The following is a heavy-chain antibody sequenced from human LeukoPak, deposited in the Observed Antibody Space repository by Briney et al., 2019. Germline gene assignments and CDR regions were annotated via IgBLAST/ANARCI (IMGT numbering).Heavy chain of an antibody. V-gene: IGHV3-64*01. CDR3: ARGGYYASGRPY. D-gene: IGHD3-10*01. J-gene: IGHJ4*02. CDR1: GFTFSSYA. Sequence: PGGSLRLFCAASGFTFSSYAMHWVRQAPGKGLESVSGIDSNGGGTYYANSVKGRFTISRDNSKNTLYLQMGSLRPEDMAVYYCARGGYYASGRPYWGQGTLVTVSS. CDR2: IDSNGGGT.